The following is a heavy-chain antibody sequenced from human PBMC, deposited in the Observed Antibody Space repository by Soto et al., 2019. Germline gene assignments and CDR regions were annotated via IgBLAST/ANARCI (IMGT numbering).Heavy chain of an antibody. CDR2: IYYSGST. Sequence: SETLSLTCTGSGGSISTYYWSWIRQPPGKGLEWIGYIYYSGSTSYNPSLKSRVTISVDTSKNRFSLKLRSVTAADTAVYYCASDRSSGWDQGYGMDVWGQGTTVTSP. D-gene: IGHD6-19*01. CDR1: GGSISTYY. CDR3: ASDRSSGWDQGYGMDV. J-gene: IGHJ6*02. V-gene: IGHV4-59*01.